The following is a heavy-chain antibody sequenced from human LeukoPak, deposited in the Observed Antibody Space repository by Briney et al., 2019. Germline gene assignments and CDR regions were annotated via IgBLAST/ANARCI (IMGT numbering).Heavy chain of an antibody. Sequence: GGSLRLSCAASGLMFSSYGMHWVRQAPGKGLEWVAVIWSDGSNKYYADSVRGRFTISRDNPKNTVYLQMNNLRVEDTALYYCARDLVVPATIGYYYYYGMDVWGQGTTVTVSS. D-gene: IGHD2-2*02. V-gene: IGHV3-33*01. CDR1: GLMFSSYG. CDR2: IWSDGSNK. CDR3: ARDLVVPATIGYYYYYGMDV. J-gene: IGHJ6*02.